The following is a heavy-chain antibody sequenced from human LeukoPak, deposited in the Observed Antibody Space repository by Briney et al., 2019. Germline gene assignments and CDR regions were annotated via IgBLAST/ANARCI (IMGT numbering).Heavy chain of an antibody. J-gene: IGHJ4*02. Sequence: PGGSLRLSCAASGFTFSGSTMHWVRQASGKGLEWVGRITSNYATAYAASVKGRLTISRDDSKNTAYLQMNSLKTEDTAVYYCTSLNSATCCSDYWGLGTLVTVSS. CDR1: GFTFSGST. D-gene: IGHD2-2*01. V-gene: IGHV3-73*01. CDR2: ITSNYAT. CDR3: TSLNSATCCSDY.